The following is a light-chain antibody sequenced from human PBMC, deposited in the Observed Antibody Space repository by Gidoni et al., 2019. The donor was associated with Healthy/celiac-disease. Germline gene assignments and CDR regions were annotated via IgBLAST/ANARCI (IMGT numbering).Light chain of an antibody. CDR3: MQALQTPWT. CDR1: QSLLHSNGYNY. Sequence: DIVMTQSPLSLPVNPGEPASISCRSSQSLLHSNGYNYLDWYLQKTGQSPQLLIYLGSNRASWVPDRFSGSGSGTDFTLKIRRVEAEDVGVYYCMQALQTPWTFGQGTKVEIK. J-gene: IGKJ1*01. CDR2: LGS. V-gene: IGKV2-28*01.